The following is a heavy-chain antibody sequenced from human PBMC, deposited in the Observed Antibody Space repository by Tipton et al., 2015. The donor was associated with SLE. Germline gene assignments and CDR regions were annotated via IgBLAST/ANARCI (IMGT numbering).Heavy chain of an antibody. CDR3: ASPGDSTQYYGMDV. Sequence: SLRLSCAASGFTFSSYWMSWVRQAPGKGLEWVANIKQDGSEKYYVDSVKGRFTISRDNAKNSLYLQMNSLRAEDTAVYYCASPGDSTQYYGMDVWGKGTTVTVSS. D-gene: IGHD2-2*01. CDR1: GFTFSSYW. J-gene: IGHJ6*04. V-gene: IGHV3-7*01. CDR2: IKQDGSEK.